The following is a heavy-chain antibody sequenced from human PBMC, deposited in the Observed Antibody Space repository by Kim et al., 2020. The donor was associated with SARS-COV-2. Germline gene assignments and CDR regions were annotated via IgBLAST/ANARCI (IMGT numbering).Heavy chain of an antibody. Sequence: GGSLRLSCAASGFTFSSYGMHWVRQAPGKGLEWVAVIWYDGSNKYYADSVKGRFTISRDNSKNTLYLQMNSLRAEDTDVYYCARDRGCSSTSCPYYYYYYMDVWGKGTTVTVSS. V-gene: IGHV3-33*01. CDR3: ARDRGCSSTSCPYYYYYYMDV. CDR2: IWYDGSNK. CDR1: GFTFSSYG. J-gene: IGHJ6*03. D-gene: IGHD2-2*01.